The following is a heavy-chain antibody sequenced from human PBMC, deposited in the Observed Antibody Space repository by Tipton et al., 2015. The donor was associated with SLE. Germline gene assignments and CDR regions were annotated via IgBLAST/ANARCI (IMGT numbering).Heavy chain of an antibody. CDR2: INHSGST. J-gene: IGHJ3*02. V-gene: IGHV4-34*01. Sequence: LRLSCAVYGGSFSGYYWSWIRQPPGKGLEWIGEINHSGSTNYNPSLKSRVTISVDTPKNQFSLKLSSVTAADTAVYYCARGPYYDFWSGYPYAFDIWGQGTMVTVSS. D-gene: IGHD3-3*01. CDR3: ARGPYYDFWSGYPYAFDI. CDR1: GGSFSGYY.